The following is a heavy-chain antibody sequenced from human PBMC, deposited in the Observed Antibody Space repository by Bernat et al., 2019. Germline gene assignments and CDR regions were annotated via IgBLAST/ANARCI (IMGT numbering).Heavy chain of an antibody. J-gene: IGHJ4*02. Sequence: EVQLLESGGGLVQPGGSLRLSCAAPGFTFSTYAMTWVRQAPGKGLELVSGISGGGGTTSYADSVKGRFTISRDNSKNTLYLQMNSLRAEDTAIYYCAKQLYGGADYWGQGTLVTVSS. CDR2: ISGGGGTT. CDR3: AKQLYGGADY. V-gene: IGHV3-23*01. CDR1: GFTFSTYA. D-gene: IGHD4-23*01.